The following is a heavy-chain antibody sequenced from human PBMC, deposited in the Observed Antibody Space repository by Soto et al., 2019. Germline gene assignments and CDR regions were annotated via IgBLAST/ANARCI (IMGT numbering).Heavy chain of an antibody. Sequence: ASVKVSCKASGYTFTGYYMHWVRQAPGQGLEWMGWINPNSGGTNYAQKFQGWVTMTRDTSISTAYMELSRLRSDDTAVYYCARALRVGPYCSSTSCYGIYYYYYGMDVWGQGTTVTVSS. CDR2: INPNSGGT. J-gene: IGHJ6*02. CDR1: GYTFTGYY. D-gene: IGHD2-2*01. CDR3: ARALRVGPYCSSTSCYGIYYYYYGMDV. V-gene: IGHV1-2*04.